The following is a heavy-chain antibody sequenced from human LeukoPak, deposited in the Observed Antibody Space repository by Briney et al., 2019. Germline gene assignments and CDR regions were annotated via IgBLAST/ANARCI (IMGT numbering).Heavy chain of an antibody. V-gene: IGHV4-61*02. J-gene: IGHJ5*02. Sequence: SQTLSLTCTVSGGSISSGSYYWSWIRQPAGKGLEWIGRIYTSGSTNYNPSLKSRVTISVDTSKNQFSLKLSSVTAADTAVYYCARRYCSSTSCYRWFDPWGQGTLVTVSS. CDR3: ARRYCSSTSCYRWFDP. D-gene: IGHD2-2*01. CDR1: GGSISSGSYY. CDR2: IYTSGST.